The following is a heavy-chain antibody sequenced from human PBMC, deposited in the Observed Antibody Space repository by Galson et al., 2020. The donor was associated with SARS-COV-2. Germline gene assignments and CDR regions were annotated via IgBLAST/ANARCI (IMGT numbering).Heavy chain of an antibody. J-gene: IGHJ4*02. CDR2: IDWDDDK. CDR1: GFSLSTSAMC. Sequence: ESGPTLVKPTQTLTLTCTFSGFSLSTSAMCVSWIRQPPGKALEWLARIDWDDDKFYSTSLKTRLTISKDTSKNHVVLTMTNMDPVDTATYYCARYYYDGSGYQSQAGYFVYWGQGIRVTVSS. V-gene: IGHV2-70*17. D-gene: IGHD3-22*01. CDR3: ARYYYDGSGYQSQAGYFVY.